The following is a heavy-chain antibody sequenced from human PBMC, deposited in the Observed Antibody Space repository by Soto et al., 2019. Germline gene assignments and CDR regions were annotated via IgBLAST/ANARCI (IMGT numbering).Heavy chain of an antibody. CDR1: GASISSSTYY. V-gene: IGHV4-39*01. CDR2: LSYTGST. CDR3: ATIGNGVVLRHPFAEVWY. J-gene: IGHJ4*02. D-gene: IGHD3-3*01. Sequence: SETLSLTCTVSGASISSSTYYWGWIRQPPGAGLEWIGSLSYTGSTNYNPSLKSRITISLDTSKRQFSLRLSSVTAADTAIYYCATIGNGVVLRHPFAEVWYWGQGTLVTVSS.